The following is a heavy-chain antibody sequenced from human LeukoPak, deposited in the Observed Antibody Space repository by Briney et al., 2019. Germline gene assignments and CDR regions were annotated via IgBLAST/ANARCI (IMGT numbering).Heavy chain of an antibody. Sequence: GGSLRLSCAASGFTFSSYWMCWVRPAPGKGLVWVARINSDGRSISYADSVKGRFTISRDNSKNTLYLQMNSLRAEDTAVYYCAKWLLGFDYWGQGTLVTVSS. V-gene: IGHV3-74*01. J-gene: IGHJ4*02. D-gene: IGHD5-18*01. CDR1: GFTFSSYW. CDR2: INSDGRSI. CDR3: AKWLLGFDY.